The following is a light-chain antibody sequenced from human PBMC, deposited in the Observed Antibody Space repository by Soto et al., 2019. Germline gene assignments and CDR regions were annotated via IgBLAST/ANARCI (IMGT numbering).Light chain of an antibody. Sequence: EIVLSQSPATLSSFPGDRVTLSCRASQAVNTRLAWYQHKPGQAPRLLIYLASNRAAGVPARFSGSGSGADFTLTISRLEPEDFAVYYCQQYGSSLRTFGQGTKV. J-gene: IGKJ1*01. CDR3: QQYGSSLRT. CDR2: LAS. CDR1: QAVNTR. V-gene: IGKV3-20*01.